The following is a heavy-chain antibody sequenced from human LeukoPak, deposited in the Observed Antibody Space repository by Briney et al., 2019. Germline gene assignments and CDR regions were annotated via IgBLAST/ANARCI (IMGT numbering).Heavy chain of an antibody. V-gene: IGHV1-18*01. CDR1: GYTFTSYG. D-gene: IGHD5-12*01. J-gene: IGHJ4*02. CDR3: ARIIVATIPFDY. CDR2: ISAYNGNT. Sequence: ASVKVFCKASGYTFTSYGISWVRQAPGQGLEWMGWISAYNGNTNYAQKLQGRVTMTTDTSTSTAYMELRSLRSDDTAVYYCARIIVATIPFDYWGQGTLVTVSS.